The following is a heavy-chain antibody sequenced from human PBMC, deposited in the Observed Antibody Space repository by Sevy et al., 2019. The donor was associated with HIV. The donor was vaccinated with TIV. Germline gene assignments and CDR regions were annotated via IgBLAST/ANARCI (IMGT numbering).Heavy chain of an antibody. J-gene: IGHJ5*02. D-gene: IGHD3-22*01. V-gene: IGHV3-48*03. CDR1: GLTFSNYE. CDR3: ARNGGAYDTGFDP. Sequence: GGSLRLSCAASGLTFSNYEMNWVRQAPGKGLEWVSNITSSGSSIYYADSVKGRFTISRDNAKNSLYLQMNSLRVEDTAVYYCARNGGAYDTGFDPWGQGTLVTVSS. CDR2: ITSSGSSI.